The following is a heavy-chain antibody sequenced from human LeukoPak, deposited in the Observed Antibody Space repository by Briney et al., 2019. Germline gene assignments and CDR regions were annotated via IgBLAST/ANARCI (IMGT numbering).Heavy chain of an antibody. CDR1: GFTFSSYS. D-gene: IGHD6-19*01. V-gene: IGHV3-21*01. Sequence: GGSLRLSCAASGFTFSSYSMYWVRQAPGKGLEWVSSISSASAYRYYADSVKGRFTISRDNAKNSLHLQMNSLRAEDSAVYYCTRGPTLIGVAGTWPLDDWGQGTLVTVSS. CDR2: ISSASAYR. CDR3: TRGPTLIGVAGTWPLDD. J-gene: IGHJ4*02.